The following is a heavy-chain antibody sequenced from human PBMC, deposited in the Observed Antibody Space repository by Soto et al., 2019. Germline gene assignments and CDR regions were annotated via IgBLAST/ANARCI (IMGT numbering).Heavy chain of an antibody. Sequence: SETLSLTCAVSSGSISSSNWWSWVRQPPGKGLEWIGEIYHSGSTNYNPSLKSRVTISVDKSKNQFSLKLSSVTAADTAVYYCARDVKLWFGESAYYYYYMDVWGKGTTVTVSS. V-gene: IGHV4-4*02. CDR1: SGSISSSNW. J-gene: IGHJ6*03. CDR2: IYHSGST. CDR3: ARDVKLWFGESAYYYYYMDV. D-gene: IGHD3-10*01.